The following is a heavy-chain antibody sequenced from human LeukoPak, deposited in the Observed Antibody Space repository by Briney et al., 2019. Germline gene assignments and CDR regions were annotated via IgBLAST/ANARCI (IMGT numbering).Heavy chain of an antibody. CDR1: GYTFTSYG. J-gene: IGHJ3*02. D-gene: IGHD6-19*01. CDR3: ARVQWLVANDAFDN. CDR2: ITAYNGNT. Sequence: ASVKVSCKASGYTFTSYGISWVRQAPGQGLEGMGWITAYNGNTNYAQKLQGRVTMTTDTSTSTAYMELRGLRSDDTAVYYCARVQWLVANDAFDNWGQGTMVTVSS. V-gene: IGHV1-18*01.